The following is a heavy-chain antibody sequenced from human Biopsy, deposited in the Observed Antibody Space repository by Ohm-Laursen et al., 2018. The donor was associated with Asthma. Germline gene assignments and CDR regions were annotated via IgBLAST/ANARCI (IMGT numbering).Heavy chain of an antibody. CDR3: AREVLTVDYGYYYFAMDV. CDR2: IIPIFGTS. J-gene: IGHJ6*02. D-gene: IGHD4-17*01. V-gene: IGHV1-69*13. Sequence: SVKVSCKASGGTFSRYSISWVRQAPGQGLEWMGGIIPIFGTSNYAQKFQGRVTFTADESTSSAYMELSSLRSEDSAVYYCAREVLTVDYGYYYFAMDVWGQGTTVTVSS. CDR1: GGTFSRYS.